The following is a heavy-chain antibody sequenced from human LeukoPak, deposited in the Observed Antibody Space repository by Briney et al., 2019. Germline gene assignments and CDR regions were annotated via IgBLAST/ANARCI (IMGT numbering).Heavy chain of an antibody. D-gene: IGHD4-17*01. J-gene: IGHJ3*02. CDR1: GSIGIDGY. CDR2: IGTAGDT. V-gene: IGHV3-13*01. CDR3: ARRAYGDYGDAFDI. Sequence: GGSLRLSCAVSGSIGIDGYMHWVRQATGKGLEWVSAIGTAGDTYYPGSVKGRFTISRENAKNSLYLQMNSLRAGDTAVYYCARRAYGDYGDAFDIWGQGTMVTVSS.